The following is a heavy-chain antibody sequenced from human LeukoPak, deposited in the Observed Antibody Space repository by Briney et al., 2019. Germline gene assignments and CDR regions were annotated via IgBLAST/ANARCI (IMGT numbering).Heavy chain of an antibody. J-gene: IGHJ4*02. D-gene: IGHD4-23*01. CDR1: GFTFSGYS. CDR2: IKGDGSGI. V-gene: IGHV3-7*04. CDR3: ATVVTPLDY. Sequence: PGGSLRLSCAASGFTFSGYSMTWVRQAPGKGLEWVANIKGDGSGIYYVDSVKGRFTISRDNTKNSLYLQMNSLRAEDTAVYYCATVVTPLDYWGQGTLVTVSS.